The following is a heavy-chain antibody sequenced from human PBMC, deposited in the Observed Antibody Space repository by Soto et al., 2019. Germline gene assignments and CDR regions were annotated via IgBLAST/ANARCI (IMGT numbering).Heavy chain of an antibody. J-gene: IGHJ6*02. CDR1: GFTFSSYE. CDR2: ISSSSSTI. V-gene: IGHV3-48*03. CDR3: ARDQNQFWSGYTPYYYYYYGMDV. Sequence: PVGSLRLSCAASGFTFSSYEMNWVRQAPGKGLEWVSYISSSSSTIYYADSVKGRFTISRDNAKNSLYLQMNSLRAEDTAVYYCARDQNQFWSGYTPYYYYYYGMDVWGQGTTVTVSS. D-gene: IGHD3-3*01.